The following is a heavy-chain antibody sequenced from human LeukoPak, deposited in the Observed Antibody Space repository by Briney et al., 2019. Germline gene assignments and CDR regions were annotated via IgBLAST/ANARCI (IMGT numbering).Heavy chain of an antibody. D-gene: IGHD2-2*03. Sequence: GASVKVSCKASGYTFTNYAVSWVRQAPGQGLEWMGWISAYNGNTNYEQKFQGRVTMTTDTSTSTAYMELRSLRSDDTAVYYCARDGYCTSSSCYANAFDIWGQGTMVTVSS. CDR3: ARDGYCTSSSCYANAFDI. V-gene: IGHV1-18*01. J-gene: IGHJ3*02. CDR2: ISAYNGNT. CDR1: GYTFTNYA.